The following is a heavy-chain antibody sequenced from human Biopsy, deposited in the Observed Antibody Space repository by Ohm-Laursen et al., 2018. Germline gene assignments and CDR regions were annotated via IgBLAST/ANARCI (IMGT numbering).Heavy chain of an antibody. Sequence: SLRLSCAASGFTFSDYYMNWIRQAPGKGLEWVSFITNTGRTVYADSVKGRFTISRDNADNSLHLQMKSLRAEDTGVYYCARGRSHLLPDHDWFDPWGQGTLVTVSS. CDR1: GFTFSDYY. V-gene: IGHV3-11*04. J-gene: IGHJ5*02. D-gene: IGHD1-14*01. CDR3: ARGRSHLLPDHDWFDP. CDR2: ITNTGRTV.